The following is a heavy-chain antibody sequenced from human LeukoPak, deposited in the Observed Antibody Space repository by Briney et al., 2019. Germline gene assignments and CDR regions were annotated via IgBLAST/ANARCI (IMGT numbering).Heavy chain of an antibody. V-gene: IGHV1-46*01. J-gene: IGHJ4*02. D-gene: IGHD2-21*01. CDR1: GYTFTSYY. Sequence: ASVKVSCKASGYTFTSYYMHWVRQAPGQGLEWMGIINPSGGSTSYAQKFQGGVTMTRDTSTSTVYMELSSLRSEDTAVYYCAREGVVNHYDYWGQGTLVTVSS. CDR3: AREGVVNHYDY. CDR2: INPSGGST.